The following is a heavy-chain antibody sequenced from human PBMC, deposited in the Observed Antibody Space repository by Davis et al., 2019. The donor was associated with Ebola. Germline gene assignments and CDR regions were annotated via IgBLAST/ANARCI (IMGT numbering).Heavy chain of an antibody. D-gene: IGHD3-3*01. CDR2: INHSGST. CDR3: ARAGDFWSGWSQ. Sequence: MPSETLSLTCTVSGGSISSSSYYWGWIRQPPGKGLEWIGEINHSGSTNYNPSLKSRVTISVDKSKNQFSLKLSSVTAADTAVYYCARAGDFWSGWSQWGQGTLVTVSS. J-gene: IGHJ4*02. V-gene: IGHV4-39*07. CDR1: GGSISSSSYY.